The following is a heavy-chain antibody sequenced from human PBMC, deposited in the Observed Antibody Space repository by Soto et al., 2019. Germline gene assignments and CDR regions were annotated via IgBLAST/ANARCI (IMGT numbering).Heavy chain of an antibody. CDR1: GGSISSDY. V-gene: IGHV4-59*08. Sequence: SETLSVTCTVSGGSISSDYWSWIRQPPGKGLEWIGYIYYSGSTNYNPSLKSRVTISVDTSKNQFSLKLNSVTAADTAVYYCARHGGSCSDSGYDGFYYWGQGTLVTVSS. CDR2: IYYSGST. D-gene: IGHD5-12*01. J-gene: IGHJ4*02. CDR3: ARHGGSCSDSGYDGFYY.